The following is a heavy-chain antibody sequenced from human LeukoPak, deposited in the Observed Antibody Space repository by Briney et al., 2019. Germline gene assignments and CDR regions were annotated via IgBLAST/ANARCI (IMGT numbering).Heavy chain of an antibody. J-gene: IGHJ4*02. CDR3: ARLTPYSGSPLGDY. Sequence: RPETPSLTCTVSGGSISSSSNFWGWIRQPPGKGLEWIGSISYSGSTYYNPSLKSRVTISVDTSKNQFSLKLSSVTAADTAVYYCARLTPYSGSPLGDYWGQGTLVTVSS. V-gene: IGHV4-39*01. CDR2: ISYSGST. D-gene: IGHD1-26*01. CDR1: GGSISSSSNF.